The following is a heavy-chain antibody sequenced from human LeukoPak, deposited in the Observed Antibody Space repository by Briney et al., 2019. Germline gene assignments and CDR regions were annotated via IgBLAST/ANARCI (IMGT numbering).Heavy chain of an antibody. J-gene: IGHJ4*02. CDR1: GFTFSSYA. CDR3: AKELRGGSIWRYYFDY. V-gene: IGHV3-23*01. CDR2: ISGSGGST. D-gene: IGHD6-13*01. Sequence: GGSLRLSCAASGFTFSSYAMSWVRQAPGKGLEWVSAISGSGGSTYYADSVKGRFTISRDNSKNTLYLQMNSLRGEDTAVYYCAKELRGGSIWRYYFDYWGQGTLVTVSS.